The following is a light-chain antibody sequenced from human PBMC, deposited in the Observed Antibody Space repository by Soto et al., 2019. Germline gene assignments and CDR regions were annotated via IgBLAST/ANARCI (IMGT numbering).Light chain of an antibody. CDR2: GAS. CDR3: QQYNNWHGT. J-gene: IGKJ1*01. Sequence: ELVMRQSPATLSVSPGERATLSCRASQSVSSNLAWYQQKPGQAPRLLIDGASTSATGIPARFSGSGSGTEFTLTISSLQSEDFAVSYCQQYNNWHGTFGQGTKV. CDR1: QSVSSN. V-gene: IGKV3-15*01.